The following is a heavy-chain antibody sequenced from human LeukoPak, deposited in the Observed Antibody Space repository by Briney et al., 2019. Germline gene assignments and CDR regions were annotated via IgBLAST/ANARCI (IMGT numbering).Heavy chain of an antibody. CDR2: YDGSNK. Sequence: YDGSNKYYAASVKGRFTISRDNSKNTLYLQMNSLRAEDTAVYYCARDLPSSGYWYRDAFDIWGRGTMVTVSS. D-gene: IGHD3-22*01. CDR3: ARDLPSSGYWYRDAFDI. J-gene: IGHJ3*02. V-gene: IGHV3-30-3*01.